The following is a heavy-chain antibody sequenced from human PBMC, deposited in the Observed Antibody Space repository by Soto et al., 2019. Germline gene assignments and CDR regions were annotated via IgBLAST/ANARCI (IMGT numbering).Heavy chain of an antibody. D-gene: IGHD6-13*01. V-gene: IGHV3-23*01. Sequence: GGSLRLSCAASGFTFSSYAMSWVRQAPGKGLEWVSAISGSGGSTYYTDSVKGWFPISRDNSKNTMYLQMNSLRAEDTGVYYCAKDDRAGAPGIGAAGDAFDIWGQGTMVTVSS. CDR2: ISGSGGST. J-gene: IGHJ3*02. CDR3: AKDDRAGAPGIGAAGDAFDI. CDR1: GFTFSSYA.